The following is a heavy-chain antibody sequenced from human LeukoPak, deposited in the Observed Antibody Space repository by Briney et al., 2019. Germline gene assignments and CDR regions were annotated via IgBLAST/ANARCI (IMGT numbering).Heavy chain of an antibody. CDR1: GFTFSSYA. J-gene: IGHJ6*02. CDR2: ISGSGGST. Sequence: GRSLRLSCAASGFTFSSYAMSWVRQAPGKGLEWVSAISGSGGSTYYADSVKGRFTISRDNSKNTLYLQMNSLRAEDTAVYYCAKDCYDFWSGYYSYGMDVWGQGTTVTVSS. D-gene: IGHD3-3*01. CDR3: AKDCYDFWSGYYSYGMDV. V-gene: IGHV3-23*01.